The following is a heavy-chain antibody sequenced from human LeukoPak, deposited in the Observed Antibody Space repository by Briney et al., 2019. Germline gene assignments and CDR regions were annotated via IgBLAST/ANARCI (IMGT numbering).Heavy chain of an antibody. CDR3: ARVEYNWNDEGFDY. D-gene: IGHD1-20*01. CDR2: IYYSGST. Sequence: SETLSLTCTVSGGSISSGDYYWSWIRPPPGKGLEWNGYIYYSGSTYYNPSLKSRVTISVDTSKNQFSLKLSSVTAADTAVYYCARVEYNWNDEGFDYWGQGTLVTVSS. V-gene: IGHV4-30-4*08. J-gene: IGHJ4*02. CDR1: GGSISSGDYY.